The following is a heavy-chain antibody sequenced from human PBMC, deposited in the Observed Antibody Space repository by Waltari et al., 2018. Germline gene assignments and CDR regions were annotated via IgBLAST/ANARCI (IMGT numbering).Heavy chain of an antibody. J-gene: IGHJ4*02. D-gene: IGHD6-19*01. CDR1: GFTVSSNY. CDR3: ARGHSSGWFPSGVFDY. V-gene: IGHV3-53*01. CDR2: IYSGGST. Sequence: EVQLVESGGGLIQPGGSLRLSCAASGFTVSSNYLSWVRQAPGKGLEWVSVIYSGGSTYYADSVKCRFTISRDNSKNTLYLQMNSLRAEDTAVYYCARGHSSGWFPSGVFDYWGQGTLVTVSS.